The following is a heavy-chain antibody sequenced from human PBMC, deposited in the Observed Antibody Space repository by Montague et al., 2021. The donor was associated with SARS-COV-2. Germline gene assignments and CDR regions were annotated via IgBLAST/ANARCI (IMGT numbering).Heavy chain of an antibody. CDR3: ARVQRTTGTMRLVTYYDYYYGMDV. CDR2: IKQDGSEK. CDR1: GFTFSSYW. V-gene: IGHV3-7*01. D-gene: IGHD1-1*01. Sequence: SLRLSCAASGFTFSSYWMTWVRQAPGKGLEWVANIKQDGSEKYYVDSVKGRFTISRDNAKNSLYLQMNSLRAEGTAVYYCARVQRTTGTMRLVTYYDYYYGMDVWGQGTTVTVSS. J-gene: IGHJ6*02.